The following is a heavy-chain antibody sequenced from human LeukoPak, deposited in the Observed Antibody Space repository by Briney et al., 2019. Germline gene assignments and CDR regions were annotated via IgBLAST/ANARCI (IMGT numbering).Heavy chain of an antibody. V-gene: IGHV1-24*01. D-gene: IGHD3-22*01. Sequence: ASVKVSCKVSGYTLTELSMHWVRQAPGKGLEWMGGFDPEDGETIYAQKFQGRVTMTEDTSTDTAYMELSSLRSEDTAVYYRATTYYYDSSGYYYFDYWGQGTLVTVSS. CDR3: ATTYYYDSSGYYYFDY. CDR1: GYTLTELS. CDR2: FDPEDGET. J-gene: IGHJ4*02.